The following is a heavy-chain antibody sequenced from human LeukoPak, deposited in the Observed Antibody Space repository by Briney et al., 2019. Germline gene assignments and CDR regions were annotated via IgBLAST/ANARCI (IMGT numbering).Heavy chain of an antibody. V-gene: IGHV1-18*01. CDR1: GYTFTSYG. Sequence: ASVKVSCKASGYTFTSYGISWVRQAPGQGLEWMGWISAYNGNTNYAQKLQGRVTMTTDTSTSAAYMELRSLRSDDTAVYYCARGSGYYYERTEYFQHWGQGTLVTVSS. D-gene: IGHD3-22*01. CDR2: ISAYNGNT. CDR3: ARGSGYYYERTEYFQH. J-gene: IGHJ1*01.